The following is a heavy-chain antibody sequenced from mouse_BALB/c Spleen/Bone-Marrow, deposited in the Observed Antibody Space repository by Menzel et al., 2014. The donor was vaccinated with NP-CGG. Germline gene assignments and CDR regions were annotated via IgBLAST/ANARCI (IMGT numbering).Heavy chain of an antibody. Sequence: QVQLKQSGAELVKPGASVKMSCKASGYTFTSYWMHWVRQRPGQGLEWIGVIDPSDSYTSYNQKFKGKATLTVDKSSSTAYMQLSSLTSEDSAVYYCTRRDYRYPCFAYWGQGTLVTVS. CDR3: TRRDYRYPCFAY. CDR2: IDPSDSYT. J-gene: IGHJ3*01. D-gene: IGHD2-14*01. V-gene: IGHV1-69*02. CDR1: GYTFTSYW.